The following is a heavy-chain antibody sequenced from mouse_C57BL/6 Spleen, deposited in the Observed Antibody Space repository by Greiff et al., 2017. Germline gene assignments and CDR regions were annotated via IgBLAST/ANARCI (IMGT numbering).Heavy chain of an antibody. CDR2: IYPRSGNT. V-gene: IGHV1-81*01. J-gene: IGHJ3*01. CDR1: GYTFTSYG. Sequence: QVQLQQSGAELARPGASVKLSCKASGYTFTSYGISWVKQRTGQGLEWIGGIYPRSGNTYYNEKFKGKATLTADKSSSTAYMELRSLTSEDSAVYFCARGGYDGPYGAYWGQGTLVTVSA. CDR3: ARGGYDGPYGAY. D-gene: IGHD2-3*01.